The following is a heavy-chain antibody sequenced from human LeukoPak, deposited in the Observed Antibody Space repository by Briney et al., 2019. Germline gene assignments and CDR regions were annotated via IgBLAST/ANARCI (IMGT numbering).Heavy chain of an antibody. Sequence: TSETLSLTCTVSGGSISSGGYYWSWIRQHPGKGLEWIGYIYYSGSTYYNPSLKSRVTISVDTSKNQFSLKLSSVTAADTAVYYCARDGGFTRTIDYWGQGTLVTVSS. J-gene: IGHJ4*02. D-gene: IGHD1/OR15-1a*01. CDR1: GGSISSGGYY. V-gene: IGHV4-31*03. CDR2: IYYSGST. CDR3: ARDGGFTRTIDY.